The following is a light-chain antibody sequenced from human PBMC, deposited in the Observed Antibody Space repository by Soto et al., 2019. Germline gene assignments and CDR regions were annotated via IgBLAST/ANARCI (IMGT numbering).Light chain of an antibody. V-gene: IGKV3-15*01. Sequence: EVVMTQSPATLSMSPGERATLSCRASQSVSSSLAWYQQKPGQAPRLLIYVASTRATGIPDRFSGSGSETEFTITISSLQAEDFAIYYCQQYNNWWTFGQGTKVEIK. CDR3: QQYNNWWT. J-gene: IGKJ1*01. CDR1: QSVSSS. CDR2: VAS.